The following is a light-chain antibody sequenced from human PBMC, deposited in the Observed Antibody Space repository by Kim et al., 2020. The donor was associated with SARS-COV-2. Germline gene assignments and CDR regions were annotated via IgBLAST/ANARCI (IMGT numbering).Light chain of an antibody. CDR1: QSVSSY. V-gene: IGKV3-11*01. J-gene: IGKJ2*01. CDR3: QQRSEWPRT. Sequence: EIVLTQSPVTLSLSPGERATLSCRASQSVSSYLAWYQQKPGQAPRLLIYDASNRATGIPARFSGSGSGTDFTLTISSLEPEDFAVYYCQQRSEWPRTFGQGTKVDIK. CDR2: DAS.